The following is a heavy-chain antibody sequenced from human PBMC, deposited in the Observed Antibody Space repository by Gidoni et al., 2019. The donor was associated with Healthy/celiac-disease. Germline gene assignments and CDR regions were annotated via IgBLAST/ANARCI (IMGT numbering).Heavy chain of an antibody. D-gene: IGHD6-19*01. V-gene: IGHV1-69*01. CDR3: ARPKSNIAVAGTGLGYYYYGMDV. CDR2: IIPIFGTA. Sequence: QVQLVQSGAEVKKPGSSVKVSCKASGGTFSSYAISWVRQAPGQGLEWMGGIIPIFGTANYAQKFQGRVTITADESTSTAYMELSSLRSEDTAVYYCARPKSNIAVAGTGLGYYYYGMDVWGQGTTVTVSS. CDR1: GGTFSSYA. J-gene: IGHJ6*02.